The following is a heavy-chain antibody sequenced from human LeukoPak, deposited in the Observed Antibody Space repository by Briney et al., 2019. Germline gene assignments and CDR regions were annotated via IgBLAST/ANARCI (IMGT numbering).Heavy chain of an antibody. J-gene: IGHJ4*02. CDR2: INPSGGST. Sequence: ASVKVSCKASGYTFTSYYMHWVRQAPGQGLEWMGIINPSGGSTSYAQKFQGRVTMTRDTSTTTFYMELSSLRSEDTAAYYCARTPVELATDYFDYWGQGTLVTVSS. CDR3: ARTPVELATDYFDY. D-gene: IGHD5-24*01. CDR1: GYTFTSYY. V-gene: IGHV1-46*01.